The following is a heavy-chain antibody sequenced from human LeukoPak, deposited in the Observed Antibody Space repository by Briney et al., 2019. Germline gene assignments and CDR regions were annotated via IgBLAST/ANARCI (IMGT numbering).Heavy chain of an antibody. D-gene: IGHD3-16*01. V-gene: IGHV4-39*07. Sequence: PSETLSLTCTVSGGSISSSSYYWGWIRQPPGKGLEWIGSIYYSGSTYYNPSLKSRVTISVDTSKNQFSLKLSSVTAADTAVYYCARGWITFDYWGQGTLVTVSS. CDR1: GGSISSSSYY. CDR2: IYYSGST. J-gene: IGHJ4*02. CDR3: ARGWITFDY.